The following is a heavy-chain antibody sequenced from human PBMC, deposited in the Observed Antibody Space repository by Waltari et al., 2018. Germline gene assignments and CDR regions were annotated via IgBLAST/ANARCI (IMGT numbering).Heavy chain of an antibody. V-gene: IGHV3-33*01. Sequence: QVQLVESGGGVVQPGRSLRLSCAASGFTFSSYGMHWVRQAPGKGLEWVAVIWYDGSNKYYADSVKGRFTISRDNSKNTLYLQMNSLRAEDTAVYYCARASDFWSGYDLYGMDVWGQGTTVIVSS. CDR2: IWYDGSNK. CDR3: ARASDFWSGYDLYGMDV. J-gene: IGHJ6*02. CDR1: GFTFSSYG. D-gene: IGHD3-3*01.